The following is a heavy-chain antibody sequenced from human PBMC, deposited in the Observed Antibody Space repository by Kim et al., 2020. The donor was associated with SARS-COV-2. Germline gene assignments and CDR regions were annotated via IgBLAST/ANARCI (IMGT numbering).Heavy chain of an antibody. CDR2: IYYSGST. V-gene: IGHV4-59*08. J-gene: IGHJ6*02. Sequence: SETLSLTCTVSGGSISSYYWSWIRQPPGKGLEWIGYIYYSGSTNYNPSLKSRVTISVDTSKNQFSLKLSSVTAADTAVYYCARRNDYGAYRTTYYGMDVWGQGTTVTVSS. D-gene: IGHD1-1*01. CDR1: GGSISSYY. CDR3: ARRNDYGAYRTTYYGMDV.